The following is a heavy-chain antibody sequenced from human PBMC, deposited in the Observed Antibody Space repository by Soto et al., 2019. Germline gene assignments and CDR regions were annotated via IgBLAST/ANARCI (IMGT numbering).Heavy chain of an antibody. D-gene: IGHD3-10*01. Sequence: QVQLVQSGAEVKKPGSSVKVSCKASGGTFSSYTISWVRQAPGQGLEWMGRIIPILGIANYAQKCQGRVTITADKSTSTAYMELSSLRSEDTAVYYCASKSGCFGEPHDAFDIWGQGTMVIVAS. CDR1: GGTFSSYT. J-gene: IGHJ3*02. CDR3: ASKSGCFGEPHDAFDI. CDR2: IIPILGIA. V-gene: IGHV1-69*02.